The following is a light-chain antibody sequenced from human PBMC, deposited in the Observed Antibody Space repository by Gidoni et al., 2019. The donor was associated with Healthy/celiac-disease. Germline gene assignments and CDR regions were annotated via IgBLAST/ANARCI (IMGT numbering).Light chain of an antibody. V-gene: IGKV3-11*01. CDR1: QSVSSF. CDR3: QQRSNWPPT. CDR2: DAS. Sequence: VLTQSPATLSLSPGERATLSCRASQSVSSFLAWYQQKPGQAPRLLIYDASNRATGIPARFGGSGSGTDFTPTISSLEPEDFAVYYCQQRSNWPPTFGGGTKVEIK. J-gene: IGKJ4*01.